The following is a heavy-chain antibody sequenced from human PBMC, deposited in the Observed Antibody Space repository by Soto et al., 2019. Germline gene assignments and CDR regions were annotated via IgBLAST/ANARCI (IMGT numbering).Heavy chain of an antibody. D-gene: IGHD2-15*01. CDR2: ISGSGGST. J-gene: IGHJ6*03. V-gene: IGHV3-23*01. CDR1: GFTFSSYA. CDR3: AKGPPDCSGGSCYSCLADYYYYMEV. Sequence: PGGSLRLSCAASGFTFSSYAMSWVRQAPGKGLEWVSAISGSGGSTYYADSVKGRFTISRDNSKNTLYLQMNSLRAEDTAVYYCAKGPPDCSGGSCYSCLADYYYYMEVRGKGTKVTVSS.